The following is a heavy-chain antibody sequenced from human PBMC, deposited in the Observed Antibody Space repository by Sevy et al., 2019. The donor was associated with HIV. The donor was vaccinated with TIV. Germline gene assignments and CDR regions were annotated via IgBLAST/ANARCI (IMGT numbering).Heavy chain of an antibody. V-gene: IGHV3-73*01. D-gene: IGHD3-22*01. CDR3: TRDYYDSSGNDAFDI. CDR2: IRSKVNSYAT. CDR1: GFTFSGSA. Sequence: GGSLRLSCAASGFTFSGSAMHWVRQASGKGLEWVGRIRSKVNSYATAYAASVKGRFTISRDDSKNTAYLQMNSLKTEETAVYYCTRDYYDSSGNDAFDIWGRGTMVTVSS. J-gene: IGHJ3*02.